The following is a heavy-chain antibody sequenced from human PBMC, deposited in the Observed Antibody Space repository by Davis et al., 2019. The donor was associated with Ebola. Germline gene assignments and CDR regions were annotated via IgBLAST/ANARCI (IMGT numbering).Heavy chain of an antibody. J-gene: IGHJ6*03. V-gene: IGHV3-9*03. CDR2: ISWNSGSI. Sequence: SLKISCAASGFTFDDYAMHWVRQAPGKGLEWVSGISWNSGSIGYADSVKGRFTISRDNAKNSLYLQMNSLRAEDMALYYCAKGGDYYYSMDVWGKGTTVTVSS. D-gene: IGHD1-26*01. CDR1: GFTFDDYA. CDR3: AKGGDYYYSMDV.